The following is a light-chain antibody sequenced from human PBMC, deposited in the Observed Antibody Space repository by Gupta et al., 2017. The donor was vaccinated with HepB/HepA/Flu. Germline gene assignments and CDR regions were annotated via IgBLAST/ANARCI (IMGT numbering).Light chain of an antibody. CDR2: GAS. Sequence: DIVLTQSPGTLSLSRGERATLSCRASQSVSSNYLAWYQQKPGQAPRLLIYGASSRASGIPDRFSGSGSGTDFTLTISRLEPEDFAVYYCQQYGSSSFTFGPGTKVDIK. V-gene: IGKV3-20*01. CDR3: QQYGSSSFT. J-gene: IGKJ3*01. CDR1: QSVSSNY.